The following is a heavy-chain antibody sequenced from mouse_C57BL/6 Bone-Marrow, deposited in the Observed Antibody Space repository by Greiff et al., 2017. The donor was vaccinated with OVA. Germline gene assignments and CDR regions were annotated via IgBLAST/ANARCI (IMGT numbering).Heavy chain of an antibody. D-gene: IGHD1-1*01. Sequence: EVQLQQSGGGLVKPGGSLKLSCAASGFTFSDYGMHWVRQAPEKGLEWVAYISSGSSTIYYADTVKGRFTISRDNAKNTRFLQMTSLRSEDTAMYYCARGYYGSSYVDWGQGTTLTVSS. V-gene: IGHV5-17*01. CDR2: ISSGSSTI. CDR3: ARGYYGSSYVD. CDR1: GFTFSDYG. J-gene: IGHJ2*01.